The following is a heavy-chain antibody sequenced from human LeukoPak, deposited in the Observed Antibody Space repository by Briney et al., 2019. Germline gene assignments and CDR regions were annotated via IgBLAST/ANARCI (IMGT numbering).Heavy chain of an antibody. V-gene: IGHV3-48*01. CDR3: TRDLEY. CDR2: ISSGGSVM. CDR1: GYTFSDYT. J-gene: IGHJ4*02. Sequence: GGSLKLSCGASGYTFSDYTMNWVRQAPGKGPEWISYISSGGSVMHYADSVKGRFTISRDNVENSLYLQMNSLRVEDTAVYYCTRDLEYWGQGVLVTVSS.